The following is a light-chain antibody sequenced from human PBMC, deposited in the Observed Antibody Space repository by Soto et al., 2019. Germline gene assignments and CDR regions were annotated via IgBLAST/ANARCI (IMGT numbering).Light chain of an antibody. CDR3: SSYAGSNTYVV. Sequence: QSALTQPPSASGSPGQSVTISCTGTSSDVGGYDYVSWYQQHPAKAPKLMISEVNKRPSGVPDSFSGSKSGNTASLTVSGLQAEDEADYYCSSYAGSNTYVVFGGGTKLTVL. J-gene: IGLJ2*01. CDR1: SSDVGGYDY. CDR2: EVN. V-gene: IGLV2-8*01.